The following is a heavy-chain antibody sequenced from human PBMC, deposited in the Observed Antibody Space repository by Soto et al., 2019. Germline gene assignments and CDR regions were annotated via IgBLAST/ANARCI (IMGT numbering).Heavy chain of an antibody. CDR1: GGTFSSYA. CDR2: IIPIFGTA. V-gene: IGHV1-69*13. CDR3: ARAPVEVATTYYGMDV. J-gene: IGHJ6*02. D-gene: IGHD5-12*01. Sequence: SVKVSCKASGGTFSSYAISWVRQAPGQGLEWMGGIIPIFGTANYAQKFQGRVTITADESTSTAYMELSSLRSEDTAVYYCARAPVEVATTYYGMDVWGQGTTVTVSS.